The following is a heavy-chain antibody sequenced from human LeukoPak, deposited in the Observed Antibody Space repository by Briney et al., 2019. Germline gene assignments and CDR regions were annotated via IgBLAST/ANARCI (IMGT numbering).Heavy chain of an antibody. CDR2: ISGSGGST. J-gene: IGHJ4*02. CDR3: ARWADYGDNFDY. V-gene: IGHV3-23*01. CDR1: GFTFSSYA. Sequence: GSLRLSCAASGFTFSSYAMSWVRQAPGKGLEWVSAISGSGGSTYYADSVKGRVTISRDNAKNSLYLQMSSLRAEDTAVYYCARWADYGDNFDYWGQGSLVIVSS. D-gene: IGHD4-17*01.